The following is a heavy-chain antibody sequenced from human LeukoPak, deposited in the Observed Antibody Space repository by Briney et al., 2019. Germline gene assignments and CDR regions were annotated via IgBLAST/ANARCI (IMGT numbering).Heavy chain of an antibody. Sequence: SETLSLTCAVYGGSFSGYYSSWIRQPPGKGLEWIGEINHSGSTNYNPSLKSRVTISIDTSKNQFSLKLSSVTAADTAVYYCAREGDYYDTSGTLDYWGQGTLVTVSS. CDR2: INHSGST. CDR1: GGSFSGYY. D-gene: IGHD3-22*01. V-gene: IGHV4-34*01. CDR3: AREGDYYDTSGTLDY. J-gene: IGHJ4*02.